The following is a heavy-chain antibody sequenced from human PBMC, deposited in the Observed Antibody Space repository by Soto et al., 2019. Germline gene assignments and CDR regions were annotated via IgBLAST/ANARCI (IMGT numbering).Heavy chain of an antibody. V-gene: IGHV3-21*06. CDR1: GFTFSSYS. Sequence: EVHLLEAGGGLVKPGGSLRLSCAASGFTFSSYSMNWVRQAPGKGLEWVASISSAIYYPDSVKGRFTISRDNAKNTLYLQMNSLRAEDTAVYYCARDLSGDVYGRDLWGQGTTVTVSS. CDR2: ISSAI. CDR3: ARDLSGDVYGRDL. D-gene: IGHD1-26*01. J-gene: IGHJ6*02.